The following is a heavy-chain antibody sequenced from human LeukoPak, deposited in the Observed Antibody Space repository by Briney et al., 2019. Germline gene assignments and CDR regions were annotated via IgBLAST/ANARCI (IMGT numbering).Heavy chain of an antibody. CDR2: ISGSGRST. CDR3: AKSIVNSGTYIPFDY. CDR1: GFTYSNYA. V-gene: IGHV3-23*01. D-gene: IGHD1-26*01. Sequence: GGSLRLSCAASGFTYSNYAMNWVRQAPGKGLEWVSVISGSGRSTYYADSVKGRFTISRDKSKNSLYLQMNSLRVEDTAIYYCAKSIVNSGTYIPFDYWGQGALVTVSS. J-gene: IGHJ4*02.